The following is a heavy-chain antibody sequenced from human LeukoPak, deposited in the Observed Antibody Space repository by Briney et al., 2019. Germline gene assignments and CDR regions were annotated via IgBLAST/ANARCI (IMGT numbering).Heavy chain of an antibody. Sequence: SWVRQHPGKGLEWIGYIYYSGSTYYNPSLKSRVTISVDTSKNQFSLKLSSVTAADTAVYYCARARRGGSGGFDYWGQGTLVTVSS. V-gene: IGHV4-31*02. CDR3: ARARRGGSGGFDY. D-gene: IGHD2-15*01. CDR2: IYYSGST. J-gene: IGHJ4*02.